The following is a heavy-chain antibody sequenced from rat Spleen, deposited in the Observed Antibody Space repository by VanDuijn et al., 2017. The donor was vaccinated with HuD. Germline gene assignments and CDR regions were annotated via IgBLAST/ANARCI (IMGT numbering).Heavy chain of an antibody. D-gene: IGHD2-7*01. Sequence: EVQLVESGGGLVQPGRSLKLSCAASGFTFSDYSMAWVRQAPKKGPEWVATIIYDGSGTYYRDSVRGRFTISRDNAKSTLYLQMDNVRSEDTATYYCVSHGARISRFAYWGQGTLVTVSS. J-gene: IGHJ3*01. CDR1: GFTFSDYS. CDR3: VSHGARISRFAY. CDR2: IIYDGSGT. V-gene: IGHV5-17*01.